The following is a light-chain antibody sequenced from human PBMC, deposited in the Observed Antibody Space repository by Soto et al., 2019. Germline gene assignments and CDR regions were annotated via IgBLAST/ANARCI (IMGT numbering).Light chain of an antibody. V-gene: IGKV1-5*01. CDR3: PRHTTYST. CDR2: DAS. Sequence: QAPAGRKAPVGDRVTIAFRASQSMSSWLAWYQQKPGKAPKPLIYDASSLESGVPSRFSGSGAGTEFTLTISSLQPTDSATDYCPRHTTYSTFRPGTYVEI. CDR1: QSMSSW. J-gene: IGKJ1*01.